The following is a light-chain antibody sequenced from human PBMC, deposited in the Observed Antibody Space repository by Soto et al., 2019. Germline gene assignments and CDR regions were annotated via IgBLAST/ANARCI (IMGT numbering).Light chain of an antibody. V-gene: IGKV1-5*03. CDR3: QHYNSYSPLT. Sequence: IQMTQSPSTLSASLVDRVTITSQPSLNPNGWFAGYQQKPAKAPKVLLSKATTLESGVPSRFSGSGSGTEFTLTISSRQPADFAAYYCQHYNSYSPLTFGPGTKVDI. CDR1: LNPNGW. J-gene: IGKJ3*01. CDR2: KAT.